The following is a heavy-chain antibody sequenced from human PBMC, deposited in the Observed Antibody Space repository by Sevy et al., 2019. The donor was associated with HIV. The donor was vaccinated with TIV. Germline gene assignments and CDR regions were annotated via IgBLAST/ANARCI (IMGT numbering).Heavy chain of an antibody. V-gene: IGHV3-72*01. J-gene: IGHJ4*02. Sequence: GESLKISCAASGFTFSDHYMEWVRQAPGKGLEWVGRTRNKADSYTTEYAASVKGRFTISRDDSKNSLYLQMNSLKTEETAVYYCATDAGIAATGRVFDYWGQGSLVTVSS. CDR2: TRNKADSYTT. CDR3: ATDAGIAATGRVFDY. D-gene: IGHD6-13*01. CDR1: GFTFSDHY.